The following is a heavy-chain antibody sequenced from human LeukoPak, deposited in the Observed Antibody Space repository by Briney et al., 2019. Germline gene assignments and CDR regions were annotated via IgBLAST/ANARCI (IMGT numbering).Heavy chain of an antibody. V-gene: IGHV1-18*01. CDR1: GYTFTSYG. CDR2: ISAYNGNT. J-gene: IGHJ5*02. D-gene: IGHD2-15*01. Sequence: ASVKVSCKASGYTFTSYGISWVRQAPGQGLEWMGWISAYNGNTNYAQKLQGRVTMTTDTSTSTAYMELRSLRSDDTAVYYCAGDAHVVVVAATHNWFDPWGQGTLVTVSS. CDR3: AGDAHVVVVAATHNWFDP.